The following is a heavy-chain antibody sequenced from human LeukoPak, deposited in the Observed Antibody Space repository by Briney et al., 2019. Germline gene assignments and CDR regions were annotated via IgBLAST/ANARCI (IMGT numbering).Heavy chain of an antibody. Sequence: PSETLSLTCTVSGGSISSYYWSWIRQPPGKGLEWLGYIYTSGSTNYNPSLKSRVTVSVDTSKNQFSLKLSSVTAADTAVYYCARLGAARTSGAYYYYYYMDVWGKGTTVTVSS. J-gene: IGHJ6*03. CDR2: IYTSGST. D-gene: IGHD6-13*01. CDR3: ARLGAARTSGAYYYYYYMDV. CDR1: GGSISSYY. V-gene: IGHV4-4*09.